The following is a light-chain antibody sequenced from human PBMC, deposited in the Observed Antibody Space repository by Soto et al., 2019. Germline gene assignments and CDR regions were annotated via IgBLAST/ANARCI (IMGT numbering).Light chain of an antibody. CDR1: QRVDSY. Sequence: DIHVTQSPSSLSASVGDSVTLSCQTSQRVDSYIHWYQHQSGKPPKLLFYAASTLQDGVPSRFSGGGSGKALSLIVSGLQPGDSATYYCQQPYTSVATVGQRTKVDIK. J-gene: IGKJ1*01. CDR2: AAS. CDR3: QQPYTSVAT. V-gene: IGKV1-39*01.